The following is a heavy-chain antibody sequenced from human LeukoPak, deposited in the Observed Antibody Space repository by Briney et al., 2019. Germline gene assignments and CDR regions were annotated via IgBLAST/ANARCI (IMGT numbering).Heavy chain of an antibody. CDR2: ISAYNGNT. CDR3: ARLHFGTFGVAFITKKFGAFDI. V-gene: IGHV1-18*01. Sequence: ASVKVSCKASGYTFTSYGVSWVRQAPGQGLEWMGWISAYNGNTNYAPKLPGTVTMTTDTSTSTAYVELRSLRSDDTGVYYCARLHFGTFGVAFITKKFGAFDIWGQGTMVTVSS. CDR1: GYTFTSYG. D-gene: IGHD3-3*01. J-gene: IGHJ3*02.